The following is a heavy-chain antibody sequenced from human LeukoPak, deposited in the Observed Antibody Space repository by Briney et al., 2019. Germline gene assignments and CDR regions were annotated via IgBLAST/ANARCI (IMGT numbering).Heavy chain of an antibody. V-gene: IGHV1-46*01. CDR2: INPSDGKT. Sequence: ASVTVSCMASGYTFTNYYMHWVRQAPGQGLEWMGLINPSDGKTSYAQKFQGRVTMTRDTSTSTVYMELSSLRSEDTAVYYCAREIGPRQLHLWGSAFDYWGQGTLVTVSS. CDR3: AREIGPRQLHLWGSAFDY. J-gene: IGHJ4*02. CDR1: GYTFTNYY. D-gene: IGHD5-18*01.